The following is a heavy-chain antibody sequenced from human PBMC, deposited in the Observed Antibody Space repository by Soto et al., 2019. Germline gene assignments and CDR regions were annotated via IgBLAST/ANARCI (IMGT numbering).Heavy chain of an antibody. CDR2: TLYRSKWYN. J-gene: IGHJ4*02. CDR1: GDSVSSDSAA. V-gene: IGHV6-1*01. D-gene: IGHD3-10*01. CDR3: AREYYYFNS. Sequence: SQTLSLTCAISGDSVSSDSAAWNWLRQSPSRGLEWLGRTLYRSKWYNEYAASMKGRITVNPDTSKNQFSLQLNSVTPEDTAIYYCAREYYYFNSWGQGTLVTVSS.